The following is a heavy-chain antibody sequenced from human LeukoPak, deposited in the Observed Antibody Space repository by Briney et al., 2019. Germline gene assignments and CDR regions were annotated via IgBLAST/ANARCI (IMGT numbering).Heavy chain of an antibody. D-gene: IGHD3-10*01. CDR3: ARDSGSYLDY. Sequence: ASVKVSCKASGYTFTNYGLSWVRQAPGQGLEWMGWISAYNGNTNYVQKLQGRVTMTTDTSTSTAYMELRSLRSDDTAVYYCARDSGSYLDYWGQGTLVTVSS. V-gene: IGHV1-18*01. CDR2: ISAYNGNT. J-gene: IGHJ4*02. CDR1: GYTFTNYG.